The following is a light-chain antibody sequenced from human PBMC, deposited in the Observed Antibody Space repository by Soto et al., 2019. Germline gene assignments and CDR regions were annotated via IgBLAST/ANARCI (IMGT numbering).Light chain of an antibody. CDR3: QQDTNWPPWT. Sequence: EIGRTQSHATLSVSPGERATLSCRASQSVSSNLAWYQQKPGQAPRLLIYGASTRATGIPARFSGSGSGTEFTLTISSLQSEDFAVYYCQQDTNWPPWTFAQGTKVDIK. J-gene: IGKJ1*01. V-gene: IGKV3-15*01. CDR1: QSVSSN. CDR2: GAS.